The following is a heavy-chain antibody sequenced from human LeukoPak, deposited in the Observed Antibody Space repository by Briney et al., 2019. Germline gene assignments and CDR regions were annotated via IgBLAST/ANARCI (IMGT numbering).Heavy chain of an antibody. V-gene: IGHV3-30-3*01. Sequence: GGSLRLSCAASGFTFRSYAMHWVRQAPGKGLEWVAVISYDGSNKYYADSVKGRFTISRDNSKNTLYLQMNSLRAEDTAVYYCARALDEGARFDYWGQGTLVTVSS. CDR1: GFTFRSYA. CDR2: ISYDGSNK. J-gene: IGHJ4*02. CDR3: ARALDEGARFDY.